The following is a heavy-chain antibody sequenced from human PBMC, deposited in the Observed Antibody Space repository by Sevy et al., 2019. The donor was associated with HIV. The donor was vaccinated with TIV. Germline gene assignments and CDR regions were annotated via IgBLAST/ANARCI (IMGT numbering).Heavy chain of an antibody. J-gene: IGHJ3*02. D-gene: IGHD6-19*01. CDR3: ARDWLPNDAFDI. CDR2: ISSSSSYI. Sequence: GGSLRLSCAASGFTFSSYSMNWVRQAPGKGLEWVSSISSSSSYIYYADSVKGRFTIARDNAKNSLYLQMNSLRVEDTAVYYCARDWLPNDAFDIWGQGTMVTVSS. CDR1: GFTFSSYS. V-gene: IGHV3-21*01.